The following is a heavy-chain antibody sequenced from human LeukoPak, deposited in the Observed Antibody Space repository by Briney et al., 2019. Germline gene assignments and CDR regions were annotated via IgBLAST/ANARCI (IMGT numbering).Heavy chain of an antibody. CDR3: ARDATTEVGTVYMDV. V-gene: IGHV3-23*01. CDR2: ICGSGGCT. D-gene: IGHD1-1*01. CDR1: GFTFSDYY. Sequence: GGSLRLSCAASGFTFSDYYMSWIRQAPGKGLEWVSLICGSGGCTYYADSVKGRFTISRDNSKNTLSLQMNSLRAEDTALYYCARDATTEVGTVYMDVWGKGTTVTISS. J-gene: IGHJ6*03.